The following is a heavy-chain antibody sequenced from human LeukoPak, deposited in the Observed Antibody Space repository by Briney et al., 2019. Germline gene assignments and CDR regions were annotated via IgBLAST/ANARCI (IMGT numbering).Heavy chain of an antibody. V-gene: IGHV4-59*01. J-gene: IGHJ4*02. CDR3: AREYYFDY. CDR2: IYYSGRT. Sequence: SETLSLTCTVSGGSISSYYWSWVRQPPGKGLEWIGYIYYSGRTNYNPALKSRVTISVDTSTTQFSLKLSSVTAADTAVYYCAREYYFDYWGQGTLVTVSS. CDR1: GGSISSYY.